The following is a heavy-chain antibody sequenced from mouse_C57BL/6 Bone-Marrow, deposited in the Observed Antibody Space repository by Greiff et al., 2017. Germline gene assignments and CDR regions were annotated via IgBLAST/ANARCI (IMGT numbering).Heavy chain of an antibody. J-gene: IGHJ2*01. D-gene: IGHD2-10*02. CDR3: TRSKLVCDY. CDR1: GYTFTDYE. V-gene: IGHV1-15*01. CDR2: IDPETGGT. Sequence: QVQLQQSGAELVRPGASVTLSCKASGYTFTDYEMHWVKQTPVHGLEWIGAIDPETGGTSYNQKFKGKAILTADKSSSTDYMELSSLTSETAAVYYCTRSKLVCDYWGQGTTLTVSS.